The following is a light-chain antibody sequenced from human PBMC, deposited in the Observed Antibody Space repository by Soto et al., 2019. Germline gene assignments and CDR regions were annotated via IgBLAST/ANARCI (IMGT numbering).Light chain of an antibody. CDR2: VAS. CDR3: QSYNSAPIP. CDR1: QDISSS. J-gene: IGKJ4*02. V-gene: IGKV1-27*01. Sequence: DLQMTQTPSSLSASIVDRVTISCRASQDISSSLAWYQQKPGKVPKLLIYVASTLQSGVPSRFSGSGSGTDFILTISSLQTEDVATYYCQSYNSAPIPFGRGTWVEIK.